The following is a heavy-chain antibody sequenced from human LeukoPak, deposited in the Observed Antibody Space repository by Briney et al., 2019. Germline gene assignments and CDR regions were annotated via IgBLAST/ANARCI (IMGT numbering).Heavy chain of an antibody. J-gene: IGHJ4*02. CDR2: IYYSGST. D-gene: IGHD5-18*01. V-gene: IGHV4-31*03. CDR3: ARVGVGREGIQLWSSFDY. Sequence: SQTLSLTCTVSGGSISSGGYYWSWIRQHPGKGLEWIGYIYYSGSTYYNPSLKSRVTISVDTSKNQFSLKLSSVTAADTAVYYCARVGVGREGIQLWSSFDYWGQGTLVTVSS. CDR1: GGSISSGGYY.